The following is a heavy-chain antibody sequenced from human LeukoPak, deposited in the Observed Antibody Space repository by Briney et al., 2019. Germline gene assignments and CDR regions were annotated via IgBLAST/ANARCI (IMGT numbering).Heavy chain of an antibody. Sequence: ASVKVSCTAPGYTFSIDGITCVRQAPGQGLEWMGWISLYDVNKNYAQKLQGRVTMTTDSSTNTAYMELRSLRSDDTAIYYCVGDVEKSTRGLYHWGQGTLVTVSS. CDR2: ISLYDVNK. CDR3: VGDVEKSTRGLYH. CDR1: GYTFSIDG. J-gene: IGHJ4*02. D-gene: IGHD5-24*01. V-gene: IGHV1-18*01.